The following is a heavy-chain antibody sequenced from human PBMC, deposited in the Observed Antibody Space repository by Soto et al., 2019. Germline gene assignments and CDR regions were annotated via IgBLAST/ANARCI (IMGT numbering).Heavy chain of an antibody. CDR1: GFTFSTYA. CDR2: IDNSGGIT. V-gene: IGHV3-23*05. CDR3: AKGGYNYGFLFDC. J-gene: IGHJ4*02. Sequence: EVQLLESGGGLVQPGGSLRLSCAASGFTFSTYAMSWVRQAPGKGLEWVSTIDNSGGITYYADSVKGRFTISRDNSKKSLYLQMNSLRAEGTAVYYCAKGGYNYGFLFDCWGQGTLVTVSS. D-gene: IGHD5-18*01.